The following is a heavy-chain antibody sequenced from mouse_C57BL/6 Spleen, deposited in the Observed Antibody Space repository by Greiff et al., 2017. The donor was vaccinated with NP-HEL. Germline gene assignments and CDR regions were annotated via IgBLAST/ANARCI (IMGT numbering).Heavy chain of an antibody. D-gene: IGHD1-1*01. CDR1: GYAFSSSW. CDR3: ARSVYYGSSYGYFDV. Sequence: VQLQQSGPELVKPGASVKISFKASGYAFSSSWMNWVKQRPGKGLEWIGRIYPGDGDTNYNGKFKGKATLTADKSSSTAYMQLSSLTSEDSAVYFCARSVYYGSSYGYFDVWGTGTTVTVSS. V-gene: IGHV1-82*01. CDR2: IYPGDGDT. J-gene: IGHJ1*03.